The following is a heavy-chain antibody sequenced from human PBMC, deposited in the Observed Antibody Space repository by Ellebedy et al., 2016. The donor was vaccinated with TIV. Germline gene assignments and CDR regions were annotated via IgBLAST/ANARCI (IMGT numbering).Heavy chain of an antibody. D-gene: IGHD5-12*01. CDR1: GGSSSGYY. Sequence: SETLSLTXAVHGGSSSGYYWTWIRQPPGKGLEWIGEINHSGSTNYNPSLKSRVTISVDTSKNQFSLKLRSVTAADTAVYYCARGQGRRKATDYWGQGTLVTVSS. J-gene: IGHJ4*02. V-gene: IGHV4-34*01. CDR3: ARGQGRRKATDY. CDR2: INHSGST.